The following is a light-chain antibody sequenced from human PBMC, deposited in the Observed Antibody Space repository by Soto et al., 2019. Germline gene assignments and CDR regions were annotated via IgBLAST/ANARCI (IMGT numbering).Light chain of an antibody. V-gene: IGKV3-20*01. CDR3: HQYDSWT. CDR2: GAS. Sequence: EIVLAQSPGTLSLSPGERATLSCRASQSFNSIYLAWYQQKPGQAPRLLIYGASSRATGIPDRFSGSGSGTDFTLTISRLEPEDSAVYYCHQYDSWTFGQGTKVDI. J-gene: IGKJ1*01. CDR1: QSFNSIY.